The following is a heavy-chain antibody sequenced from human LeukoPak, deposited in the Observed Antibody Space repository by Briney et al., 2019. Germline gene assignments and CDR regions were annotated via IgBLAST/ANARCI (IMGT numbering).Heavy chain of an antibody. CDR2: IYDSGTT. J-gene: IGHJ3*02. V-gene: IGHV4-59*08. CDR1: RGPIRTYH. Sequence: PSETLSLTCTVPRGPIRTYHWSWIRQSPGKGQEWIGYIYDSGTTKYNPSLKSRVTISVDTSKNQCSLKLSSVTAADTAVYHCARSGGNYYDTDAFDIWGQGTMVTVSS. D-gene: IGHD1-26*01. CDR3: ARSGGNYYDTDAFDI.